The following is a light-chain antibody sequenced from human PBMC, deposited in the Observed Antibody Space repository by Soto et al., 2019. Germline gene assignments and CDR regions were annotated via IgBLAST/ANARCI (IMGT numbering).Light chain of an antibody. CDR1: SSNIGAGYH. Sequence: QSVLTQPPSVSGAPGQRVTISCTGSSSNIGAGYHVHWYQQLPGTAPKLLISHNNHRASGVPDRFSGSKSDSSGSLAITGLQAEDEADYYCQSYDSSLSGYVFGTGTKVTVL. CDR2: HNN. J-gene: IGLJ1*01. V-gene: IGLV1-40*01. CDR3: QSYDSSLSGYV.